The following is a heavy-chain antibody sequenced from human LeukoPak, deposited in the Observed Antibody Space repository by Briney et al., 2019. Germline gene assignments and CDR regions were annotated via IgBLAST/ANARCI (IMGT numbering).Heavy chain of an antibody. CDR3: AKDMGYSSSSGYYGMDV. Sequence: GRSLRLSCAASGFTFDDYAMHWVRQAPGKGLEWVSGISWNSGSIGYADSVKGRFTISRDNAKNSLYLQMNSPRAEDTALYYCAKDMGYSSSSGYYGMDVWGQGTTVTVSS. J-gene: IGHJ6*02. CDR1: GFTFDDYA. V-gene: IGHV3-9*01. CDR2: ISWNSGSI. D-gene: IGHD6-6*01.